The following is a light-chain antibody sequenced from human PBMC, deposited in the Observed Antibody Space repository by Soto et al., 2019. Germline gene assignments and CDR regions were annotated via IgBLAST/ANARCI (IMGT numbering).Light chain of an antibody. CDR1: SSDVGGYNY. CDR2: EVT. Sequence: SALTRPSSLSGSPGQSITISCTGTSSDVGGYNYVAWYQQHLGKAPKLLISEVTDRPSGVSNRFSGSKSGNTASLTISGLQADDEADYYCSSYTSSSTYVFGPGTKVTVL. J-gene: IGLJ1*01. V-gene: IGLV2-14*01. CDR3: SSYTSSSTYV.